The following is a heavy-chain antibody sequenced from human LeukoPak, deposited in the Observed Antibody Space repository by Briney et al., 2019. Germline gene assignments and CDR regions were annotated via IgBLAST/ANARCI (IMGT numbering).Heavy chain of an antibody. CDR3: ARGNPKIYGSRSYLDV. V-gene: IGHV4-30-2*01. Sequence: SETLSLTCAVSGGSISSGGYSWSWIRQPPGKGLEWIGYIYHSGSTYYNPSLKSRVTISVDRSKNQFSLKLSSVTAADTAVYYCARGNPKIYGSRSYLDVWGQGTTVTVSS. J-gene: IGHJ6*02. D-gene: IGHD3-10*01. CDR2: IYHSGST. CDR1: GGSISSGGYS.